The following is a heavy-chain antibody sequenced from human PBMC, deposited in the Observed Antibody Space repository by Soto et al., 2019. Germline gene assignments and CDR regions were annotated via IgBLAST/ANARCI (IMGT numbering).Heavy chain of an antibody. V-gene: IGHV3-53*02. CDR1: GFTVSSNY. Sequence: EVQLVETVGGLIQPGGSLRLSCAASGFTVSSNYMSWVRQAPGKGLEWVSVIYSGGSTYYADSVKGRFTISRDYSKNTLYLQMNSLRAEDTAVYYCAREGGYGGDSGHWYFDLWGRGTLVTVSS. J-gene: IGHJ2*01. CDR2: IYSGGST. D-gene: IGHD2-21*02. CDR3: AREGGYGGDSGHWYFDL.